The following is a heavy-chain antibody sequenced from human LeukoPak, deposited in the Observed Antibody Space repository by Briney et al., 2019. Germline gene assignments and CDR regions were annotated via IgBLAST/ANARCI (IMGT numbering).Heavy chain of an antibody. CDR1: GYSFTNYW. Sequence: GESLKISCKGTGYSFTNYWIDWVRQMPGKGLEWMGIIYPGDSDTRYSPSFQGQVTISADKSITTAYLKWSSLKASDTAMYYCARTGGNSLKYYFEYWGQGTLVTVSS. CDR2: IYPGDSDT. D-gene: IGHD4-23*01. CDR3: ARTGGNSLKYYFEY. J-gene: IGHJ4*02. V-gene: IGHV5-51*01.